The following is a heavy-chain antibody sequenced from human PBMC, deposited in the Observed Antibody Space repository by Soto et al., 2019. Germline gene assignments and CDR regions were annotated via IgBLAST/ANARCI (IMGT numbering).Heavy chain of an antibody. Sequence: LRLSCAASGFTFSSYGMHWVRQAPGKGLEWVAVISYDGSNKYYADSVKGRFTISRDNSKNTLYLQMNSLRAEDTAVYYCAKIGDYYDSSGYLLDYFDYWGKGTLVTVSS. D-gene: IGHD3-22*01. J-gene: IGHJ4*02. CDR1: GFTFSSYG. V-gene: IGHV3-30*18. CDR3: AKIGDYYDSSGYLLDYFDY. CDR2: ISYDGSNK.